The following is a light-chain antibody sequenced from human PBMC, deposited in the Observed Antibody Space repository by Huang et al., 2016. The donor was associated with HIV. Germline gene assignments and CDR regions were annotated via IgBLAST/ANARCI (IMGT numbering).Light chain of an antibody. V-gene: IGKV3-11*01. Sequence: EIVLTQSPATLSLSPGDRATLSCRASQSVGDYLAWYQQKSGQTPRRLSYDASNRATGIPARFSGSGSGTDFTLTISSLEPDDFAVYYCQQRSNWATFGQGTKVEI. CDR2: DAS. CDR3: QQRSNWAT. CDR1: QSVGDY. J-gene: IGKJ1*01.